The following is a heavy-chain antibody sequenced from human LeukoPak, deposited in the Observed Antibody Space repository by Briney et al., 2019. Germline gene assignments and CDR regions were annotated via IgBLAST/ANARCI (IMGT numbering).Heavy chain of an antibody. V-gene: IGHV1-2*02. J-gene: IGHJ3*02. CDR1: GYSFTGYY. Sequence: ASVKVSCKASGYSFTGYYMHWVRQAPGQGLEWMGWINGNSGGTNYAQKFQGRVTMTRDTSISTAYMELNRLRSDDTAVYYCAREVNAVTDAFDIWGRGTMVTVSS. D-gene: IGHD2-21*01. CDR3: AREVNAVTDAFDI. CDR2: INGNSGGT.